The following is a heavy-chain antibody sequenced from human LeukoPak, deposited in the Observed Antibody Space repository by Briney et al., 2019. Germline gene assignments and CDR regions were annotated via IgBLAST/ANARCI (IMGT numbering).Heavy chain of an antibody. CDR1: GFTFSNYG. D-gene: IGHD3-10*01. Sequence: GGSLRLSCAASGFTFSNYGMSWVRQAPGKGLEWVSGINWNGGSTGYADSVEGRFTISRDNAKNSLYLQMHSLRAEDTALYDCARGFLRHVLSGSDYWGQGTLVTVSS. CDR2: INWNGGST. J-gene: IGHJ4*02. V-gene: IGHV3-20*01. CDR3: ARGFLRHVLSGSDY.